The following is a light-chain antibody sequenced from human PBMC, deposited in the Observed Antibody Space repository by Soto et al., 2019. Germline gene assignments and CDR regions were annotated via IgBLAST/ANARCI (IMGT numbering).Light chain of an antibody. V-gene: IGLV2-14*01. CDR1: SSDVGGYNY. Sequence: QSALTQPASVSGPPGQSITISCTGTSSDVGGYNYVSWYQQHPGKAPKLMIYDVGNRPSGVSIRFSGSKSGNTASLTISGLQAADEADYYCSSYTSSSSVVFGGGTKVTVL. J-gene: IGLJ2*01. CDR3: SSYTSSSSVV. CDR2: DVG.